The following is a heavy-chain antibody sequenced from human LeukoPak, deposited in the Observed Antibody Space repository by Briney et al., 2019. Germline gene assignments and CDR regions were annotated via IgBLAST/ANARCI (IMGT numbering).Heavy chain of an antibody. J-gene: IGHJ4*02. V-gene: IGHV3-64D*06. CDR2: ISSNGSST. CDR1: GFTFSSYA. Sequence: GGSLRLSSSASGFTFSSYAMHWVRQAPGKGLEYVSAISSNGSSTYYADSVKGRFTISRDNSKNTLYLQMSSLRAEDTAAYYCVEEVSVFGRWTWLHVLDYWGQGTLVTVSS. D-gene: IGHD3-9*01. CDR3: VEEVSVFGRWTWLHVLDY.